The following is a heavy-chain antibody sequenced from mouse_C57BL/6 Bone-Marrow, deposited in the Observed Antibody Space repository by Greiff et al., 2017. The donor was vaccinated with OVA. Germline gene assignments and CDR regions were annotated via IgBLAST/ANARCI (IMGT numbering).Heavy chain of an antibody. V-gene: IGHV5-17*01. Sequence: EVKLMESGGGLVKPGGSLKLSCAASGFTFSDYGMHWVRQAPEKGLEWVAYISSGSSTIYYADTVKGRFTISRDNAKNTLFLQMTSLRSEDTAMYYCAREAPYAMDYWGQGTSVTVSS. CDR3: AREAPYAMDY. J-gene: IGHJ4*01. CDR2: ISSGSSTI. CDR1: GFTFSDYG.